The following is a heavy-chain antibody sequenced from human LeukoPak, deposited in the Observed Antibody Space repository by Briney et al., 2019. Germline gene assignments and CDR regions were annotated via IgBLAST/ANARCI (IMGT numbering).Heavy chain of an antibody. V-gene: IGHV3-30-3*01. Sequence: GRSLGLFCAASGFTFTSYAVHGVRQAPAKGLEGGAVISYDESNKYYADSVKGRFTISRDNSKNTLYLQMNSLRAEDTAVYYCARGSTGSGTYSTLDYWGQGTLVTVSS. CDR3: ARGSTGSGTYSTLDY. D-gene: IGHD1-26*01. CDR1: GFTFTSYA. J-gene: IGHJ4*02. CDR2: ISYDESNK.